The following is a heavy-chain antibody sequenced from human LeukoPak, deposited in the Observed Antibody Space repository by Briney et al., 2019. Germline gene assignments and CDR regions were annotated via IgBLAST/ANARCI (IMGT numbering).Heavy chain of an antibody. Sequence: ASVKVSCKASGYTFTTYGLSWVRQAPGQGLEWLGWISTYDDNIKYAQSLQGRLTLTIDTSTSTAYMELRSLTSDDTAVYYCARSTEGWFDPWGQGTLVTVSS. CDR2: ISTYDDNI. J-gene: IGHJ5*02. CDR1: GYTFTTYG. V-gene: IGHV1-18*01. CDR3: ARSTEGWFDP.